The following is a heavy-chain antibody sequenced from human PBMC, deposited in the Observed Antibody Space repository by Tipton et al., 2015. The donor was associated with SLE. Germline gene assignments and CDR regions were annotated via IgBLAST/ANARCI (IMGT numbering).Heavy chain of an antibody. D-gene: IGHD3-16*01. CDR2: IYYSGST. CDR3: ARENYGQDAFDI. CDR1: GGSISSYY. Sequence: TLSLTCTVSGGSISSYYWSWIRQPPGKGLEWIGYIYYSGSTNYNPSLKSRVTISVDTSKNQLSLKLSSVTAADTAVYYCARENYGQDAFDIWGQGTMVTVSS. J-gene: IGHJ3*02. V-gene: IGHV4-59*01.